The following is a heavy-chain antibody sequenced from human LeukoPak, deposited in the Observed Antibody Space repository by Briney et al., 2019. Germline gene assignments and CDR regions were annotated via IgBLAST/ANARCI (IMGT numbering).Heavy chain of an antibody. CDR3: ARVTRYGSGPTFDP. V-gene: IGHV4-34*01. CDR1: GGSFSGYY. J-gene: IGHJ5*02. D-gene: IGHD3-10*01. CDR2: INHSGST. Sequence: SETLSLTCAVYGGSFSGYYWSWIRQPPGKGLEWIGEINHSGSTNYNPSLKSRVTISVDTSKNQFSLKLSSVTAADTAVYYCARVTRYGSGPTFDPWGQGTLVTVSS.